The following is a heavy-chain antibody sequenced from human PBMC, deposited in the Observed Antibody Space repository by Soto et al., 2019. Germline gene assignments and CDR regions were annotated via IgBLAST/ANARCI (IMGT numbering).Heavy chain of an antibody. CDR1: GGSISSGGYY. V-gene: IGHV4-31*03. D-gene: IGHD2-15*01. CDR2: IYYSGST. CDR3: AIVYCSGGSCYEFDY. Sequence: SETLSLTCTVSGGSISSGGYYWSWIRQHPGKGLEWIGYIYYSGSTYYNPSLKSRVTISVDTSKNQFSLKLSSVTAADTAVYYCAIVYCSGGSCYEFDYWGQGTLVTVSS. J-gene: IGHJ4*02.